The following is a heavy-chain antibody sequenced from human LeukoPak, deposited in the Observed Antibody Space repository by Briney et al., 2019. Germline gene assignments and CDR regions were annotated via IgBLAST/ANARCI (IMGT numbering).Heavy chain of an antibody. CDR1: GYTFTRYW. D-gene: IGHD1-14*01. J-gene: IGHJ4*02. CDR2: IYPADSDA. CDR3: ARRLTGDRGYSFDY. V-gene: IGHV5-51*01. Sequence: GESLKISCKGSGYTFTRYWVGWVRQMPGKGLEWMGTIYPADSDARYSPSFQGQVTISADKSISTAYLQWSSLKASDTAMYYCARRLTGDRGYSFDYWGQGTLVTVSS.